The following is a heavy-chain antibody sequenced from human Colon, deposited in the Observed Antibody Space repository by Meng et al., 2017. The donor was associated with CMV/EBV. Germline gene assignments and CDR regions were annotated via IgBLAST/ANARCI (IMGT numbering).Heavy chain of an antibody. CDR1: GFTFDNYA. CDR3: AKREYCSGSSCYTLNYYYYAVDV. Sequence: GGSLRLSCATSGFTFDNYAMSWVRQAPGKGLEWVSAIVGGGGSRTYYADSVKGRFTISRDNSKSTLYLQINSARVEGTAVYYCAKREYCSGSSCYTLNYYYYAVDVWGQGTTVTVSS. V-gene: IGHV3-23*01. CDR2: IVGGGGSRT. D-gene: IGHD2-15*01. J-gene: IGHJ6*02.